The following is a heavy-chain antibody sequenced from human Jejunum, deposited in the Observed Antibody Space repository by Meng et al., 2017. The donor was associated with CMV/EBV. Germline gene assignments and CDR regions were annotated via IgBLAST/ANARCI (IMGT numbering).Heavy chain of an antibody. Sequence: SGYFFNEYWIAWVRQVPGKGLEWMGIIFPRDSDTRYSPSFEGHISISADTSISTAYLQWSSLKPSDTAIYYCARADWAWVTPYYLDFWGRGTLVTVSS. V-gene: IGHV5-51*01. D-gene: IGHD2-21*02. J-gene: IGHJ4*02. CDR3: ARADWAWVTPYYLDF. CDR1: GYFFNEYW. CDR2: IFPRDSDT.